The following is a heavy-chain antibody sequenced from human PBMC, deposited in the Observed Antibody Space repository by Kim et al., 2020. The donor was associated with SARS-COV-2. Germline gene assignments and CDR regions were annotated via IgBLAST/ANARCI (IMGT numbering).Heavy chain of an antibody. J-gene: IGHJ4*02. Sequence: GGSLRLSCAASGFTFSSYGMHWVRQAPGKGLEWVAVIWYDGSNKYYADSVKGRFTISRDNSKNTLYLQMNSLRAEDTAVYYCARAAPGEVVTAEFDYWGQGTLVTVSS. CDR3: ARAAPGEVVTAEFDY. CDR1: GFTFSSYG. V-gene: IGHV3-33*01. CDR2: IWYDGSNK. D-gene: IGHD2-21*02.